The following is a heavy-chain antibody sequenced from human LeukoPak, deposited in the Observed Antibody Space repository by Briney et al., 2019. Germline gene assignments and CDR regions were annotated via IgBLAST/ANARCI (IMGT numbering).Heavy chain of an antibody. D-gene: IGHD2/OR15-2a*01. CDR2: WHHSGIT. CDR1: GFSINRGFS. Sequence: PSETLSLTCDVSGFSINRGFSWGWVRQPPGKGLEWIGSWHHSGITDYNPSLKSRVTIVADTSKNQFSLKLASVAAADSAVYFCARQYEFWGQGTLVTVSS. J-gene: IGHJ4*02. CDR3: ARQYEF. V-gene: IGHV4-38-2*01.